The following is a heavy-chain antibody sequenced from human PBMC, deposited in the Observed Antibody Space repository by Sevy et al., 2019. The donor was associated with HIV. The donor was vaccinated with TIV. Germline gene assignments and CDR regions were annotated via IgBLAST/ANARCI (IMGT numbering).Heavy chain of an antibody. J-gene: IGHJ6*02. D-gene: IGHD6-13*01. CDR2: IKSKTDGGTT. V-gene: IGHV3-15*01. CDR1: GFTFSNAW. Sequence: GGSLRLSCAASGFTFSNAWMSWVRQAPGKGLEWVGRIKSKTDGGTTDYAAPVKGRFTISRDDSKNTLYLQMNSLKTEDTAVYYCTTDAAQYSSSWNYYYYGVDVGPRDHGHRLL. CDR3: TTDAAQYSSSWNYYYYGVDV.